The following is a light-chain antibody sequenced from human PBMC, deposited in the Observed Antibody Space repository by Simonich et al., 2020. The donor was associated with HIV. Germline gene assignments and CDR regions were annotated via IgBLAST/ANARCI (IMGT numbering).Light chain of an antibody. CDR2: WSS. CDR3: QQFYSAPLT. V-gene: IGKV4-1*01. J-gene: IGKJ4*01. CDR1: QSVVYSSDNKNY. Sequence: DIVMTQSPDSLAVSLGERATINCRSSQSVVYSSDNKNYLAWYQQKPGQPPKLLIYWSSTRQSWVPDRFSGTGSGTDFTLTISCLQAEDVAVYYCQQFYSAPLTFGGGTKVEIK.